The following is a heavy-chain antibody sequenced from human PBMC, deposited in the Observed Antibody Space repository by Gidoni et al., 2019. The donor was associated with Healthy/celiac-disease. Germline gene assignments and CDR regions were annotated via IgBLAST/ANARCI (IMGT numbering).Heavy chain of an antibody. CDR2: IIPIFGTA. Sequence: QVQLVQSGAEVKKPGSSVKVSCKASGGTFSSYAISWVRQAPGQGLEWMGGIIPIFGTANYAQKFQGRVTITADESTSTAYMELSSLRSEDTAVYYCARDNDYYGSGSYYPYYFDYWGQGTLVTVSS. V-gene: IGHV1-69*01. CDR1: GGTFSSYA. CDR3: ARDNDYYGSGSYYPYYFDY. D-gene: IGHD3-10*01. J-gene: IGHJ4*02.